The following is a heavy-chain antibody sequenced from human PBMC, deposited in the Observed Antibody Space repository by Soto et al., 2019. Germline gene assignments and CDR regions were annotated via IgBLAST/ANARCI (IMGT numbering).Heavy chain of an antibody. CDR2: IFYSGRT. Sequence: QLQLQESGPGLVKPSETLSLSCTVSGGSISSGGYYWGWIRQPPGKGLEWIGSIFYSGRTYYNPSLKSRVTISVDTSRNQFSLKLTSVTAADMAVYYCARPSGGYWGQGTLVTVSS. CDR3: ARPSGGY. J-gene: IGHJ4*02. V-gene: IGHV4-39*01. CDR1: GGSISSGGYY. D-gene: IGHD6-19*01.